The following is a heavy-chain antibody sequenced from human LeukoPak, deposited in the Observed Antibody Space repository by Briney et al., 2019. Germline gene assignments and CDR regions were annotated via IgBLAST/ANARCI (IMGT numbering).Heavy chain of an antibody. CDR3: ARLTVPYYDFWSGYLS. Sequence: SETLSLTXTVSGGSISSSSYYWGWIRQPPGKGLEWIESIYYSGSTYYNPSLKSRVTISVDTSKNQFSLKLSSVTAADTAVYYCARLTVPYYDFWSGYLSWGQGTLVTVSS. J-gene: IGHJ1*01. CDR1: GGSISSSSYY. V-gene: IGHV4-39*01. D-gene: IGHD3-3*01. CDR2: IYYSGST.